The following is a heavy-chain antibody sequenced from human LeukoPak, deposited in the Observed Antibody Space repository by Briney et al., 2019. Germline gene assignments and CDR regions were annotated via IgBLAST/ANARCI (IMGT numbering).Heavy chain of an antibody. V-gene: IGHV3-74*01. J-gene: IGHJ4*02. Sequence: GGSLRLSCAASGFTFSSHWMHWVHQAPGKGLVWVSRINSDGSSISYADSVKGRFTISRDNAKNTLYLQMNSLRAEDTAVYYCAKGLGKATVTPLGYWGQGTLVTVSS. CDR3: AKGLGKATVTPLGY. CDR2: INSDGSSI. CDR1: GFTFSSHW. D-gene: IGHD4-11*01.